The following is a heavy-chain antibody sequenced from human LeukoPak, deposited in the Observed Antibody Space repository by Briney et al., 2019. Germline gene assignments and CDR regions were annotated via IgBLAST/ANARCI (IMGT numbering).Heavy chain of an antibody. Sequence: GGSLRLSCAASGFTFSNAWMSWVRQAPGKGLEWVGRIKSKTDGGTTDYAAPVKGRFTISRDDSKNALYMQMNSLKTEDTAVYYCTGHYDSTFDYWGQGTLVTVSS. CDR3: TGHYDSTFDY. J-gene: IGHJ4*02. CDR1: GFTFSNAW. CDR2: IKSKTDGGTT. D-gene: IGHD3-22*01. V-gene: IGHV3-15*01.